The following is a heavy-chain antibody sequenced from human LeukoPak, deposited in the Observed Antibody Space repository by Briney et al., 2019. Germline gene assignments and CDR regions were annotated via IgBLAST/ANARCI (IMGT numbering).Heavy chain of an antibody. CDR1: GGTFSSYA. Sequence: ASVKVSCKASGGTFSSYAISWVRQAPGQGLEWMGGIIPIFGTANYAQKFQGRVTITTDESTSTAYMELSSLRSEDTAVYYCARVAPYGDIVVVPAASVGAFDIWGQGTMVTVSS. CDR2: IIPIFGTA. D-gene: IGHD2-2*01. J-gene: IGHJ3*02. V-gene: IGHV1-69*05. CDR3: ARVAPYGDIVVVPAASVGAFDI.